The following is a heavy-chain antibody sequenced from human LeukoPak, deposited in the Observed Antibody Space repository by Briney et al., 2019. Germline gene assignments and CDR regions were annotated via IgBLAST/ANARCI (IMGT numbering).Heavy chain of an antibody. Sequence: SETLSLTCTVSGGSISSYYWSWIRQPPGKGLEWIGYIYYSGSTNYNPSLKSRVTISVDTSKNQFSLKLSSVTAADTAVYYCARYGGLAFDIWGQGTMVTVSS. CDR2: IYYSGST. CDR3: ARYGGLAFDI. J-gene: IGHJ3*02. CDR1: GGSISSYY. D-gene: IGHD4-23*01. V-gene: IGHV4-59*08.